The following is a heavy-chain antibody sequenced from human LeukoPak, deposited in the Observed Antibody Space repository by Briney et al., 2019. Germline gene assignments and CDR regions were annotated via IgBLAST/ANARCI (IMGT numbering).Heavy chain of an antibody. CDR2: INSDGSWT. V-gene: IGHV3-74*01. Sequence: PGGSLRLSCAASGNSWMHWVRHVPGKGLVWVSHINSDGSWTSYADSVKGRFTISKGNAKNTVYLQMNSLRAEDTAVYYCVSFYETYWGRGTLVTVSS. CDR1: GNSW. D-gene: IGHD2/OR15-2a*01. CDR3: VSFYETY. J-gene: IGHJ4*02.